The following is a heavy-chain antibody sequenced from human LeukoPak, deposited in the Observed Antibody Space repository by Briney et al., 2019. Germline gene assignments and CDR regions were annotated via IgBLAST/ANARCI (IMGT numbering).Heavy chain of an antibody. CDR2: INWNGGST. Sequence: GGSLRLSCAASGFTFDDYGMSWVRQPPGKGLEWVSGINWNGGSTGYADSVKGRFTISRDNAKNSLYLQMNSLRAEDTALYYCARDRYSSRYRGGYNWFDPWGQGTLVTVSS. V-gene: IGHV3-20*04. J-gene: IGHJ5*02. CDR1: GFTFDDYG. D-gene: IGHD6-13*01. CDR3: ARDRYSSRYRGGYNWFDP.